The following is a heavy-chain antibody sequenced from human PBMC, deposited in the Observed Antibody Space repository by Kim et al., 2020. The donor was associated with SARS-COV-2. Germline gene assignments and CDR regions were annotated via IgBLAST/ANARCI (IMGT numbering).Heavy chain of an antibody. CDR1: GFTFSGYS. CDR3: TKGRADGSCCSGGH. D-gene: IGHD2-15*01. CDR2: ISTNGAAI. Sequence: GGSLRLSCAASGFTFSGYSMHWVRQAPGKGLVWVSRISTNGAAITYADSVQGRFIISRDNAKNSLYLQMNSLTADDTAVYYCTKGRADGSCCSGGHCGQG. J-gene: IGHJ1*01. V-gene: IGHV3-74*01.